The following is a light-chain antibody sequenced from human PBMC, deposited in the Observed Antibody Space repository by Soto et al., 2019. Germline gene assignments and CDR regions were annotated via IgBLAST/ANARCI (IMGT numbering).Light chain of an antibody. CDR3: QQSYSTPMYT. CDR2: AAS. Sequence: DIPMTQSPSSLSASVGDRVTITCRASQSISRDLNWYQQKPGKAPKLLIYAASSLQSGVPSRFSGSGSGTDFTLTISSLQPEDFATYYCQQSYSTPMYTFGQGTKREIK. J-gene: IGKJ2*01. CDR1: QSISRD. V-gene: IGKV1-39*01.